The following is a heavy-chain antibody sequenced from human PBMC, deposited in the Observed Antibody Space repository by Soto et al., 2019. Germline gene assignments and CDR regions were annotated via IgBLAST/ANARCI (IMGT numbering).Heavy chain of an antibody. CDR2: IYYTGSS. Sequence: SETLSLTCSVSCGSISSYYWSWIRQPPGKGLEWIGYIYYTGSSNYNPSLKSRVTMSVDLSRNQFSPRLTSVTTADTDIYYCARGTKSDFWSGFFRGRGQGT. V-gene: IGHV4-59*01. J-gene: IGHJ4*02. D-gene: IGHD3-3*01. CDR3: ARGTKSDFWSGFFRG. CDR1: CGSISSYY.